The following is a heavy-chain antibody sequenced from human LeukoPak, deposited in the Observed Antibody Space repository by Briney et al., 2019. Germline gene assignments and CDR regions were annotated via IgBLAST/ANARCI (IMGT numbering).Heavy chain of an antibody. J-gene: IGHJ4*02. CDR1: GFSFSTYG. V-gene: IGHV4-4*02. D-gene: IGHD2-15*01. CDR3: AGVVVVAASVYGH. Sequence: PGGSLRLSCAASGFSFSTYGMHWVRQPPGKGLEWIGEIYHSGSTNYNPSLKSRVTISVDKSKNQFSLKLSSVTAADTAVYYCAGVVVVAASVYGHWGQGTLVTVSS. CDR2: IYHSGST.